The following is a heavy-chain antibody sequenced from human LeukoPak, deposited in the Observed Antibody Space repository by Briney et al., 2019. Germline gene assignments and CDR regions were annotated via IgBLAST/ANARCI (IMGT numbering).Heavy chain of an antibody. Sequence: SETLSLTCTVSGGSISSSYYYWGWIRQPPGKGLEWIGSVYYSGTTYYSPSLKSRVTISVDKSKNQFSLKLSSVTAADTAVYYCARAYSNYGECFDYWGQGTLVTVSS. J-gene: IGHJ4*02. CDR1: GGSISSSYYY. D-gene: IGHD4-11*01. CDR2: VYYSGTT. CDR3: ARAYSNYGECFDY. V-gene: IGHV4-39*07.